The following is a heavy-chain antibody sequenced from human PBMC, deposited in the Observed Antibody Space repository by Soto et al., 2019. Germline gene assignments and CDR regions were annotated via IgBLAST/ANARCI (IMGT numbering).Heavy chain of an antibody. CDR2: IRSKANSYAT. D-gene: IGHD7-27*01. Sequence: GGSLRLSCAASGFTFSGSAMHWVRQASGKGLEWVGRIRSKANSYATAYAASVKGRFTISRDDSKNTAYLQMNSLKTEDPAVYYCTRHEANWGSPLDYWGQGTLVTVSS. CDR1: GFTFSGSA. J-gene: IGHJ4*02. V-gene: IGHV3-73*01. CDR3: TRHEANWGSPLDY.